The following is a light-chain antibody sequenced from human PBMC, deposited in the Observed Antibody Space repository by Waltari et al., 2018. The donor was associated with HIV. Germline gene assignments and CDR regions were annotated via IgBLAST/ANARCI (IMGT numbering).Light chain of an antibody. CDR3: SSYGDSLKIL. J-gene: IGLJ3*02. CDR1: SSDIGAYDF. CDR2: EVS. V-gene: IGLV2-8*01. Sequence: QSALTQPPSASGSLGQSVTISCTGSSSDIGAYDFVSWFQQPPHSAPKLLLYEVSRRPSTVSDRFSGSRSGNTAFLPVAGLQPDDEATYFCSSYGDSLKILFGGGTNVTIL.